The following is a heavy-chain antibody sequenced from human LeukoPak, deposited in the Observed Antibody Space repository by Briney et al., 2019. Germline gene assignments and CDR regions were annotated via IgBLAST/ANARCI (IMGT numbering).Heavy chain of an antibody. J-gene: IGHJ6*02. Sequence: SETLSLTCTVSGGSISSYYWSWIRQPPGKGLEWIGEINHSGSTNYNPSLKSRVTISVDTSKNQFSLRLSSVTAADTAVYYCARGGIAAAGPYYYYYYGMDVWGQGTTVTVSS. CDR3: ARGGIAAAGPYYYYYYGMDV. CDR1: GGSISSYY. V-gene: IGHV4-34*01. CDR2: INHSGST. D-gene: IGHD6-13*01.